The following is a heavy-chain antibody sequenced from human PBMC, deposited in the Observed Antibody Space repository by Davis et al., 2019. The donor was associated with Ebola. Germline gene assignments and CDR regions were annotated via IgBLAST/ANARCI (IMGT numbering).Heavy chain of an antibody. D-gene: IGHD6-19*01. V-gene: IGHV3-48*04. CDR2: ISGSTGAK. CDR3: ASGSSGWYYYYGMDV. Sequence: PGGSLRLSCAASGFTFSTFNMNWVRQAPGKGLEWVSFISGSTGAKYYADSVKGRFTISRDNAKNSLYLQMNSLRAEDTAVYYCASGSSGWYYYYGMDVWGQGTTVTVSS. CDR1: GFTFSTFN. J-gene: IGHJ6*02.